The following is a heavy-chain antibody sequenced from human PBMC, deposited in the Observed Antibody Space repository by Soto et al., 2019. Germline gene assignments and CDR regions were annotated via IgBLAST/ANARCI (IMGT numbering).Heavy chain of an antibody. CDR1: GGSISSSSYY. Sequence: QLQLQESGPGLVKPSETLSLTCTVSGGSISSSSYYWGWIRQPPGKGLEWIGSIYYSGSTYYNPSLKSRFTISVYTSNNQFSLKLSSVTAADTAVYYCARHTPAISISDHWGQGTLVTVSS. J-gene: IGHJ4*02. CDR2: IYYSGST. D-gene: IGHD2-15*01. CDR3: ARHTPAISISDH. V-gene: IGHV4-39*01.